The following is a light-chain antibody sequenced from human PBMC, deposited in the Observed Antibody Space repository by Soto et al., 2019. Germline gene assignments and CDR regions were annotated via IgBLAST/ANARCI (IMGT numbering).Light chain of an antibody. CDR3: QQYNDWPPLT. CDR2: GAT. J-gene: IGKJ4*01. Sequence: EIVMTQSPVTLSVSPGERATLSCRASQSVNSNLAWYQQKPGQAPRLLVYGATTRATGIPARFSGSGSGTGFTLTISSLQSEDFAVYYCQQYNDWPPLTFGGGTKVEIK. CDR1: QSVNSN. V-gene: IGKV3-15*01.